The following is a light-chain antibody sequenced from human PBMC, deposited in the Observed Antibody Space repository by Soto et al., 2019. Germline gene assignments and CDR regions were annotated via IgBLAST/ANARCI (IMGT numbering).Light chain of an antibody. CDR2: DAS. CDR3: QQYNSYSAT. CDR1: QSISNW. V-gene: IGKV1-5*01. Sequence: DIQMTQSPSTLSASVGDRVTITCRASQSISNWLAWYQQKPGKAPKLLIYDASSLESGVPSSFSGSGSGTEFTLTISSLQPDDFATYYCQQYNSYSATFGQGTRLEIK. J-gene: IGKJ5*01.